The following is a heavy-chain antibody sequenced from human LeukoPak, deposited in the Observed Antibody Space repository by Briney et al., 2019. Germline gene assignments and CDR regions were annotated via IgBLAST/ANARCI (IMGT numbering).Heavy chain of an antibody. CDR1: GFTFSSYS. V-gene: IGHV3-48*04. CDR2: IRSSSSTI. J-gene: IGHJ4*02. D-gene: IGHD2-2*01. Sequence: GGSLRLSCAASGFTFSSYSMNWVRQAPGKGLEWVSYIRSSSSTIYYADSVKGRFTISRDNAKNSLYLQMNSLRAEDTAVYYCARGEVTSWSWAFFDYWGQGTLVIVSS. CDR3: ARGEVTSWSWAFFDY.